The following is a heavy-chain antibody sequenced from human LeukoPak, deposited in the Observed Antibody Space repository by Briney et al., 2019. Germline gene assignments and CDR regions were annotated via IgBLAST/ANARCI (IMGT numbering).Heavy chain of an antibody. V-gene: IGHV4-59*01. Sequence: PSETLSLTCTVSGGSISSYYWSWIRQPPGKGLEWIGYIYYSGSTNYNPSLKSRVTISVDTSKNQFSLKLSSVTAADTAVYYCARERVYDYGDYVGAFDIWGQGTMVTVSS. J-gene: IGHJ3*02. CDR3: ARERVYDYGDYVGAFDI. CDR1: GGSISSYY. CDR2: IYYSGST. D-gene: IGHD4-17*01.